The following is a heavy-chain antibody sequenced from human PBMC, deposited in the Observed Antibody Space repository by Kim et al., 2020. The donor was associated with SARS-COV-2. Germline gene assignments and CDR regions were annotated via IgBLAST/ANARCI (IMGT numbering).Heavy chain of an antibody. D-gene: IGHD2-15*01. Sequence: GGSLRLSCAASGFTFSSYCMHWVRQAPGKGLEWVAAITYDGSNKYYADSVKGRFTISRDNSKNTLYLQMNSLRAEDTAVYYCAKAGVVYCSGGSCHDSWGQGTLVTVSS. V-gene: IGHV3-30*18. CDR1: GFTFSSYC. CDR3: AKAGVVYCSGGSCHDS. CDR2: ITYDGSNK. J-gene: IGHJ4*02.